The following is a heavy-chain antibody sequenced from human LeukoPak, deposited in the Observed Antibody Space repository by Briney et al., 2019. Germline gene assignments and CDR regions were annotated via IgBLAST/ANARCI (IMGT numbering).Heavy chain of an antibody. CDR2: MNLNSGNT. CDR1: GYTFTSYD. D-gene: IGHD3-10*01. J-gene: IGHJ4*02. V-gene: IGHV1-8*01. CDR3: ARPPRYYYGSGSSGY. Sequence: ASVKVSCKSSGYTFTSYDNNRVRQAPGQGREGMGWMNLNSGNTGYAQKFQGRVTMPRHTSISTAYMELSSLRSEDTAGYYCARPPRYYYGSGSSGYWGQGTLVTVSP.